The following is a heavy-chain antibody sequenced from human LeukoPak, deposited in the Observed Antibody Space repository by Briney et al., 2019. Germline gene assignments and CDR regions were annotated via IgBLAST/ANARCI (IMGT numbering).Heavy chain of an antibody. J-gene: IGHJ3*02. CDR2: IGTAGDT. V-gene: IGHV3-13*01. CDR3: ARGGWELLRPWAFDI. Sequence: GGSLRLSCAASGFTFSSYDMHWVRQATGKGLEWVSLIGTAGDTYYPDSVMGRFTISRDNAKNSLYLQMNSLRAGDTAIYYCARGGWELLRPWAFDIWGHGTLVTVSS. CDR1: GFTFSSYD. D-gene: IGHD1-26*01.